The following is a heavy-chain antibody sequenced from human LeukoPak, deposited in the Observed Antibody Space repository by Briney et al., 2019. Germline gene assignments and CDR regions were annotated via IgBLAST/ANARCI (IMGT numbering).Heavy chain of an antibody. J-gene: IGHJ4*02. D-gene: IGHD1-26*01. V-gene: IGHV3-23*01. Sequence: GGSLRLSCVASGFIFRDYAMSWVRQAPGKGLEWVSTLGNDGDTYYADSVKGRFTISRDNSRNTMYLQTNSLRAEDTALYYWAKQEGWELGDYYFDYWGQGTLVTVSS. CDR1: GFIFRDYA. CDR3: AKQEGWELGDYYFDY. CDR2: LGNDGDT.